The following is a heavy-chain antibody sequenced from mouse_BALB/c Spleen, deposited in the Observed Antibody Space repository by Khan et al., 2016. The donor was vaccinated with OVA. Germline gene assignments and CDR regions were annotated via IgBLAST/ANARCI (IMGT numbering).Heavy chain of an antibody. CDR1: GFTFSTYG. D-gene: IGHD1-1*01. CDR3: ARLSYYYDSEGFAY. Sequence: EVKLVESGGDLVKPGGSLKLSCTASGFTFSTYGMSWVRQTPDKRLEWVATVNTGGSYTYYPDSVKGRFTISRDNTKDTLYLQMNSLKSEDTAIFYCARLSYYYDSEGFAYWGQGTLVTVSA. J-gene: IGHJ3*01. V-gene: IGHV5-6*01. CDR2: VNTGGSYT.